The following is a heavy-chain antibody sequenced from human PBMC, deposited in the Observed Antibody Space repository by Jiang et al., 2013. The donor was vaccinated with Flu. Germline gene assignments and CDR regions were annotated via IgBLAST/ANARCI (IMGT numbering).Heavy chain of an antibody. D-gene: IGHD2-2*01. J-gene: IGHJ3*02. CDR2: IYYSGST. V-gene: IGHV4-39*01. CDR3: ARGDCSSTSCSDAFDI. Sequence: SIYYSGSTYYNPSLKSRVTISVDTSKNQFSLKLSSVTAADTAVYYCARGDCSSTSCSDAFDIWGQGTMVTVSS.